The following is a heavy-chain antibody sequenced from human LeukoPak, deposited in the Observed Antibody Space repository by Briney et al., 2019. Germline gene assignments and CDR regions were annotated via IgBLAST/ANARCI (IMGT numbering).Heavy chain of an antibody. J-gene: IGHJ4*02. CDR2: VSYDGSNK. Sequence: PGGSLRLSCAASGFTFSSYVMHWVRQAPGKGLEGVAVVSYDGSNKYLADSVRGRFTIAGDNSKNTLYLQMNSLRAEDTAVSYCAKATDDYSRRGIDYWGQGTLVTVSS. CDR3: AKATDDYSRRGIDY. V-gene: IGHV3-30*18. CDR1: GFTFSSYV. D-gene: IGHD4-11*01.